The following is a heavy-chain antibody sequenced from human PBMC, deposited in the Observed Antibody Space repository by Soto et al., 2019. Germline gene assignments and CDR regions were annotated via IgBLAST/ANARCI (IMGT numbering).Heavy chain of an antibody. CDR1: GFTFSAYA. D-gene: IGHD2-21*01. V-gene: IGHV3-30-3*01. CDR3: AGLGETAYFDS. CDR2: TSYDGSNK. Sequence: QVQLVESGGGVVQPGRSLRLSCAASGFTFSAYAMHWVRQAPGTGLEWVAVTSYDGSNKYYADSVKGRFTISRDNSKNTLYLQMNSLRAEDTAVYYCAGLGETAYFDSWGQGTLVTVSS. J-gene: IGHJ4*02.